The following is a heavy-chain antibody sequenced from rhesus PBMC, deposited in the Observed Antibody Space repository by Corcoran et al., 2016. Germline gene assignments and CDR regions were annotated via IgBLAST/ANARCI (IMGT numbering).Heavy chain of an antibody. V-gene: IGHV4-165*02. J-gene: IGHJ4*01. CDR3: ARAPTGNFDC. CDR2: IGGSSGPT. CDR1: GGPISGYY. Sequence: QVQMQESGPGLVKPSETLSLTCAVSGGPISGYYWNWIRQPPGMGLEWIGYIGGSSGPTPYNPSLKSRVTVSTATSKNQFSLKLSSVTAADTAVYYCARAPTGNFDCWGQGVLVTVSS.